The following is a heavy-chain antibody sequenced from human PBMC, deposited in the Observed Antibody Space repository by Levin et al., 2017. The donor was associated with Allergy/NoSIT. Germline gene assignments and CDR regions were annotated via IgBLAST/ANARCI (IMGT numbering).Heavy chain of an antibody. CDR1: GFTFSDYA. Sequence: HAGGSLRLSCAASGFTFSDYAMTWVRQPPGKGLEWVSVITGGGGDKYYGDSVMGRFTVSRDNSKDTLYLELNSLRAEDTAVYYCAKKQGGTSGFSFDVWGQGTMVTVSS. J-gene: IGHJ3*01. CDR3: AKKQGGTSGFSFDV. V-gene: IGHV3-23*01. CDR2: ITGGGGDK. D-gene: IGHD1-1*01.